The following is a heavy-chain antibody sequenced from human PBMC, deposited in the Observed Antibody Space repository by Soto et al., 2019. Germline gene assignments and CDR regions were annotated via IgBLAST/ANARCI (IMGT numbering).Heavy chain of an antibody. CDR3: ARGLREYYYDSSGPFDY. CDR1: GGSFSGYY. V-gene: IGHV4-34*01. J-gene: IGHJ4*02. CDR2: INHSGST. D-gene: IGHD3-22*01. Sequence: SETLSLTCAVYGGSFSGYYWSWIRQPPGKGLEWIGEINHSGSTNYNPSLKSRVTISVDTSKNQFSLKLSSVTAADTAVYYCARGLREYYYDSSGPFDYWGQGTLVTV.